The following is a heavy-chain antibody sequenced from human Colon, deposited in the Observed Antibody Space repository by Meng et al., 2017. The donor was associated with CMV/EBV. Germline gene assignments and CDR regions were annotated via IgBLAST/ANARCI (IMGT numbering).Heavy chain of an antibody. D-gene: IGHD6-19*01. V-gene: IGHV4-61*01. CDR2: IYYNGNT. CDR1: GGSISRSSYY. CDR3: ARVGIAVAGTFYGMDV. Sequence: SETLSLTCTVSGGSISRSSYYWSWIRQRPGEGLEWIGFIYYNGNTEYNPSLKSRLTISIDTSKNQFFLNLRSVTAADTAVYYCARVGIAVAGTFYGMDVWGQGTTVTVSS. J-gene: IGHJ6*02.